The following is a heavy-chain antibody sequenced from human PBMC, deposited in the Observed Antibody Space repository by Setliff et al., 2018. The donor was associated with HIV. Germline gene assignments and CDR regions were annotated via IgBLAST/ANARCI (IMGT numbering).Heavy chain of an antibody. V-gene: IGHV1-2*06. Sequence: VSCKAIGYMILGYKMSWVRQAPGQGLEWIGRISPDNGAAEYAPKFQGRVRMTLDTSISTAYLEIPRLTSDDAAVYYCVRPRVFDSFDVWGQGTMVTVSS. CDR3: VRPRVFDSFDV. CDR2: ISPDNGAA. J-gene: IGHJ3*01. CDR1: GYMILGYK.